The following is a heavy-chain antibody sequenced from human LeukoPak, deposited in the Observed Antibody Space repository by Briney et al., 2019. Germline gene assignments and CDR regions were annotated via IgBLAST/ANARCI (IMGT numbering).Heavy chain of an antibody. Sequence: SETLSLTCTVSGASISSGAYYWSWIRQHPGKGLEWIGYIYYSGSAYYNPSLKSRLSISVDTSKNQFSLRLSSVTAADTAVYYCARGPVADLWGQGTLVTVS. V-gene: IGHV4-31*03. CDR1: GASISSGAYY. CDR3: ARGPVADL. CDR2: IYYSGSA. J-gene: IGHJ5*02.